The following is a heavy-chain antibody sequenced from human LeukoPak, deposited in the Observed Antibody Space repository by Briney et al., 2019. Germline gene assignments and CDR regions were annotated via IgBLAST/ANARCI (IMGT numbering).Heavy chain of an antibody. D-gene: IGHD2-15*01. CDR3: ARDRDCSGGSCYIKFDP. CDR1: GFTFSSYG. V-gene: IGHV3-33*01. J-gene: IGHJ5*02. CDR2: IWYDGSNK. Sequence: GRSLRLSCAASGFTFSSYGMHWVRQAPGKGLEWVAVIWYDGSNKYYADSVKGRFTISRDNSKNTLYLQMNSLRAEDTAVYYCARDRDCSGGSCYIKFDPWGQGTLVTISS.